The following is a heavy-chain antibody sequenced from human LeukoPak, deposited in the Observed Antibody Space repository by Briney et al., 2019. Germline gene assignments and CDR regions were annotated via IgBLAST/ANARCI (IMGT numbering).Heavy chain of an antibody. CDR3: ARTRITIFGEASDAFDI. D-gene: IGHD3-3*01. J-gene: IGHJ3*02. Sequence: GGSLRLSCAASGFTFSSYSMNWVRQAPGKGLEWVSSISGASSYIYYADSVKGRFTVSRDNAKNSLYLQMNSLRAEDTAVYYCARTRITIFGEASDAFDIWGQGTMVTVSS. V-gene: IGHV3-21*01. CDR2: ISGASSYI. CDR1: GFTFSSYS.